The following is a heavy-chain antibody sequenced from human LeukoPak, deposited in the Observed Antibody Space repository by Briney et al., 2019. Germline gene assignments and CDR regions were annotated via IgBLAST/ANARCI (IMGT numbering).Heavy chain of an antibody. V-gene: IGHV4-59*08. Sequence: SETLPLTCTVSGGSISSFYWSWIRQPPGKGLEWIGYISYIGSTNYNPSLKSRVTISVDTSKNQFSLKLSSVTAADTAVYYCARHGNHVGGIQLWLSLDYWGQGTLVTVSS. CDR1: GGSISSFY. J-gene: IGHJ4*02. CDR3: ARHGNHVGGIQLWLSLDY. D-gene: IGHD5-18*01. CDR2: ISYIGST.